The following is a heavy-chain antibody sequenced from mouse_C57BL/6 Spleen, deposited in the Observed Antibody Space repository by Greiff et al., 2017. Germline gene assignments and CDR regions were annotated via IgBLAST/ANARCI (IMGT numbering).Heavy chain of an antibody. Sequence: VKLLESGPELVKPGASVKISCKASGYAFSSSWMNWVKQRPGKGLEWIGRIYPGDGDTNYNGKFKGKATLTADKSSSTAYMQLSSLTSEDSAVYLCARPASFYYLDYWGQGTTLTVSS. CDR3: ARPASFYYLDY. J-gene: IGHJ2*01. D-gene: IGHD6-1*01. CDR1: GYAFSSSW. V-gene: IGHV1-82*01. CDR2: IYPGDGDT.